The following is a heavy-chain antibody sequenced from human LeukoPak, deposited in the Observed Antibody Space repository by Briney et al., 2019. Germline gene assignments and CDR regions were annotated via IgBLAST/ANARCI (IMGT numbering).Heavy chain of an antibody. V-gene: IGHV4-30-4*01. J-gene: IGHJ3*02. Sequence: SETLSLTCTVSGGSISSGDYYWSWIRQPPGTGLEWIGYIYYSGSTYYNPSLKSRVTISVDTSKNQFSLKLSSVTAADTAVYYCAVGYYDSSGYHAFDIWGQGTMVTVSS. D-gene: IGHD3-22*01. CDR1: GGSISSGDYY. CDR2: IYYSGST. CDR3: AVGYYDSSGYHAFDI.